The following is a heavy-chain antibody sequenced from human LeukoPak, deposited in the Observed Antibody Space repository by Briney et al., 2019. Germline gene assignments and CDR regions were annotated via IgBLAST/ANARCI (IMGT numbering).Heavy chain of an antibody. Sequence: SETLSLTCTVSGGSISSGDYYWSWIRQPPGKGLEWIGYIYYSGSAYYNPSLKSRVTISVDTSKNQFSLKLSSVTAADTAVYYCARTYSSSWYDYWGQGTLVTVSS. CDR3: ARTYSSSWYDY. J-gene: IGHJ4*02. CDR2: IYYSGSA. CDR1: GGSISSGDYY. V-gene: IGHV4-30-4*01. D-gene: IGHD6-13*01.